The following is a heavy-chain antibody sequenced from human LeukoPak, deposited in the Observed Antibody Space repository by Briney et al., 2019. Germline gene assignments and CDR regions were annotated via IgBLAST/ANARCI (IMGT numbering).Heavy chain of an antibody. J-gene: IGHJ4*02. D-gene: IGHD4-17*01. V-gene: IGHV3-74*01. CDR3: AKGHYGSLEY. Sequence: GGSLRLSCAASGFTFSVAWMHWVRQAPGKGLVWVSVINSDGSDTSYADSVKGRFTISRDDAKNTLYLQMSSLRDEDTAVYYCAKGHYGSLEYWGQGTLVTVSS. CDR1: GFTFSVAW. CDR2: INSDGSDT.